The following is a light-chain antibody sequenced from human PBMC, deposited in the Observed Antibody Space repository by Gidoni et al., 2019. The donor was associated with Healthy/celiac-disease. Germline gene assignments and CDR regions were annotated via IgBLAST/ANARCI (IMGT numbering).Light chain of an antibody. CDR1: QSVSSSY. CDR3: QQYGSSLLFT. Sequence: EIVLTKSPGTLSLSPGERATLSCRASQSVSSSYLAWYQQKPGQAPRLLIYGASSRATGLPDRFSGSGSGTDFTLTISRLEPEDFAVYYCQQYGSSLLFTFGPGTKVDIK. J-gene: IGKJ3*01. V-gene: IGKV3-20*01. CDR2: GAS.